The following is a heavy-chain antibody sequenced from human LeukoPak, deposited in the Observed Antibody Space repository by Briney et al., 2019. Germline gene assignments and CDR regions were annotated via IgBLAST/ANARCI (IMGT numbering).Heavy chain of an antibody. Sequence: GGSLRLSCAASGFTFSSYGMGWVGPAPGKGLAWVSHFSGSGGSTYYADSVKGRFTISRDNSKNTLYLQMNSLRAEDTAVYYCAKSKGATTVTRSDYWGQGTLVTVSS. V-gene: IGHV3-23*01. CDR2: FSGSGGST. D-gene: IGHD4-17*01. J-gene: IGHJ4*02. CDR1: GFTFSSYG. CDR3: AKSKGATTVTRSDY.